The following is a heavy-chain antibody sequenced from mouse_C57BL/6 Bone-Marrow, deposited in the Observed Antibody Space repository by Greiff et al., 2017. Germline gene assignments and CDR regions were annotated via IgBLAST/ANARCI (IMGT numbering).Heavy chain of an antibody. Sequence: QVQLLQSGAELVKPGASVKLSCKASGYTFTSSWMHWVKQRPGQGLEWIGMIHPNSGSTNYNEKFKSKATLTVDKSSSTTYMQLSSLTSEASAVCYYERAYSYNYDYFDYCGEGTTLTVSS. V-gene: IGHV1-64*01. CDR1: GYTFTSSW. J-gene: IGHJ2*01. CDR3: ERAYSYNYDYFDY. D-gene: IGHD1-1*01. CDR2: IHPNSGST.